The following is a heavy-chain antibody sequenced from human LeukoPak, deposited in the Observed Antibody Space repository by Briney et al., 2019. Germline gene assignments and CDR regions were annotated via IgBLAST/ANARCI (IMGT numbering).Heavy chain of an antibody. CDR2: FDPTQGKI. V-gene: IGHV1-24*01. CDR3: AAGPAAIVDYLEN. CDR1: GDTLTEFS. J-gene: IGHJ4*02. D-gene: IGHD2-2*02. Sequence: ASVKVSCKVSGDTLTEFSIHWVRQAPGRGREWMGGFDPTQGKILYAQKFEGRVTMTEDTSTDTAYMELSSLRSEDTAVYYCAAGPAAIVDYLENWGQGTLVTVSS.